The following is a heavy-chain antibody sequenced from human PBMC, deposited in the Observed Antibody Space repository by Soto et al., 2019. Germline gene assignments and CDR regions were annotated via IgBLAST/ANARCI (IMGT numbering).Heavy chain of an antibody. V-gene: IGHV3-48*03. D-gene: IGHD6-6*01. Sequence: GGSLRLSCAASGFTFSSYEMNWVRQAPGKGLEWVSYISSSGSTIYYADSVKGRFTISRDNAKNSLYLQMNSLRAEDTAVYYCARISAEYSSSSKGIDYWGQGTLVTVSS. J-gene: IGHJ4*02. CDR1: GFTFSSYE. CDR3: ARISAEYSSSSKGIDY. CDR2: ISSSGSTI.